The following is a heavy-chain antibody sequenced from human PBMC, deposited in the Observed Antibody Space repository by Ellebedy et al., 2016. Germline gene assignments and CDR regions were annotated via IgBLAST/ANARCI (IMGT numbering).Heavy chain of an antibody. V-gene: IGHV3-21*01. CDR3: ASAIDY. CDR2: ISDSSRFI. J-gene: IGHJ4*02. Sequence: GGSLRLSXPASGSTFSNYSMHWVRQPPGKGLHWIASISDSSRFIYYEKSLKGRFTISRDNAKNSLFLQMNSLRSEDTAVYHCASAIDYWGQGTLVTVSS. CDR1: GSTFSNYS.